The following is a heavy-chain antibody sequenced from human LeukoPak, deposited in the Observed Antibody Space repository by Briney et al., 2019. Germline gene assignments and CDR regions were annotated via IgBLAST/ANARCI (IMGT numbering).Heavy chain of an antibody. Sequence: PSETLSLTCTVSGGSISSYYWGWIRQPPGKGLEWIGSIYYRGSTYYNPSLKSRVTISVDTSKNQFSLKLSSVTAADTAVYYCARDRVREMATITDYWGQGTLVTVSS. CDR1: GGSISSYY. J-gene: IGHJ4*02. CDR2: IYYRGST. V-gene: IGHV4-39*07. D-gene: IGHD5-24*01. CDR3: ARDRVREMATITDY.